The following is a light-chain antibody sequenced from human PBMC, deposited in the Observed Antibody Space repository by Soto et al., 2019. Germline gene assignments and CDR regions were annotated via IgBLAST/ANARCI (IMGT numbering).Light chain of an antibody. Sequence: QSVLTQPPSVSGAPGQRVTISCTGSSSNIGAGYDVHWYQQLPGTAPKLLIYGNSNRPSGVPDRFSDSKSGTSASLAITGLQAEDEADYYCQSYDASLSGRVVFGGGTKQTVL. CDR3: QSYDASLSGRVV. CDR2: GNS. CDR1: SSNIGAGYD. J-gene: IGLJ2*01. V-gene: IGLV1-40*01.